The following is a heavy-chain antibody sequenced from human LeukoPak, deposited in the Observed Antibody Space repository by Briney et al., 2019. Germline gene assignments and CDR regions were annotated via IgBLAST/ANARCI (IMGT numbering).Heavy chain of an antibody. CDR2: INPISVGT. CDR3: ARSYSYDSSGYYGAK. CDR1: GYTYTGQY. Sequence: ASVDVSCKASGYTYTGQYIHWVRQAPGQGPEGMGWINPISVGTNYAHKFQGRVTMPRDTSKSTAYMEMSSLRSDDTAVYYCARSYSYDSSGYYGAKWGQGTLVTVSS. D-gene: IGHD3-22*01. V-gene: IGHV1-2*07. J-gene: IGHJ4*02.